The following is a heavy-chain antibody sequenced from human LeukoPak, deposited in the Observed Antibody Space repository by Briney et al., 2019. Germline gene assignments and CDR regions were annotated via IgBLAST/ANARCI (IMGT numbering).Heavy chain of an antibody. CDR1: GFTFSSYS. J-gene: IGHJ4*02. V-gene: IGHV3-21*01. CDR2: ISSSSSYI. CDR3: ARERIAVAGSYYFDY. D-gene: IGHD6-19*01. Sequence: GGSLRLSCAASGFTFSSYSMNWVRQAPRKGLEWVSSISSSSSYIYYADSVKGRFTISRDNAKNSLYLQMNSLRAEDTAVYYCARERIAVAGSYYFDYWGQGTLVTVSS.